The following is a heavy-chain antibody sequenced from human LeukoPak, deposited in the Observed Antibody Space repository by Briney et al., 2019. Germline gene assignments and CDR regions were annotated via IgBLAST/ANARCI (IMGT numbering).Heavy chain of an antibody. J-gene: IGHJ6*02. D-gene: IGHD4-17*01. Sequence: PGGSLRLSCAASGFTFDDYGMSWVRQAPGKGLEWVSGINWNGGSTGYADSVKGRFTISRDNAKNSLCLQMNSLRAEDTALYHCARAIHYGDYLLGMDVWGQGTTVTVSS. V-gene: IGHV3-20*01. CDR2: INWNGGST. CDR1: GFTFDDYG. CDR3: ARAIHYGDYLLGMDV.